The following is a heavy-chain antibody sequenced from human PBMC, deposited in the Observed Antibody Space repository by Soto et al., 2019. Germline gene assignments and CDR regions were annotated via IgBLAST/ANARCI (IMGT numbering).Heavy chain of an antibody. V-gene: IGHV4-59*01. Sequence: SETLSLTCTVSGGSIGSYHWSWVRQPPGKGLEWIASVYYTGTTNYNPSLGSRVTISIDAPESQISLKLTSVTAADTAFYYCARDTVLTGMFDLWGQGTLVTVSS. J-gene: IGHJ5*02. D-gene: IGHD4-17*01. CDR2: VYYTGTT. CDR1: GGSIGSYH. CDR3: ARDTVLTGMFDL.